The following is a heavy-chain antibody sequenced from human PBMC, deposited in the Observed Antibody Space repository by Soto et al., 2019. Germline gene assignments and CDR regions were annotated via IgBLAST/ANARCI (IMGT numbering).Heavy chain of an antibody. D-gene: IGHD1-26*01. CDR2: IGTAGDT. J-gene: IGHJ3*02. CDR1: GFTFSSYD. Sequence: EVQLVESGGGLVQPGGSLRLSCAASGFTFSSYDMHWVRQATGKGLEWVSAIGTAGDTYYPGSVKGRFTISRENAKNSLYLQMNSLSAGDTAVYYCARASEPYAFDIWGQGTMVTVSS. CDR3: ARASEPYAFDI. V-gene: IGHV3-13*01.